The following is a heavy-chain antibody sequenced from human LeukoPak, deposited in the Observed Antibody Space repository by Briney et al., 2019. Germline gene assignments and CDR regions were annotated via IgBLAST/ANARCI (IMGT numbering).Heavy chain of an antibody. Sequence: ASVKVSCKTSGFTFNTYGIAWVRQAPGQGLEWMGWISAYDGKTDYAQNLQDRVTMTIDTSTTTAYMELRSLRSDDTAVYYCAREGSLHDSGDYYLSWFDPWGQGTLVTVSS. V-gene: IGHV1-18*01. CDR3: AREGSLHDSGDYYLSWFDP. D-gene: IGHD3-22*01. CDR2: ISAYDGKT. J-gene: IGHJ5*02. CDR1: GFTFNTYG.